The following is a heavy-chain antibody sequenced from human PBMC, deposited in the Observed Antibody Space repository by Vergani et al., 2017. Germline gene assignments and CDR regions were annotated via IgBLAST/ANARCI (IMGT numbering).Heavy chain of an antibody. Sequence: QVQLQESGPGLVKPSQTLSLTCTVPGGSISSGGYYWGWIRQPPGKGLEWIGSIYYSGSTYYNPSPKSRVTISVDTSKNQFSLKLSSVTAADTAVYYCARGYYDFWSGYSPSFYYYYYYMDVWGKGTTVTVSS. CDR3: ARGYYDFWSGYSPSFYYYYYYMDV. D-gene: IGHD3-3*01. V-gene: IGHV4-39*01. CDR2: IYYSGST. J-gene: IGHJ6*03. CDR1: GGSISSGGYY.